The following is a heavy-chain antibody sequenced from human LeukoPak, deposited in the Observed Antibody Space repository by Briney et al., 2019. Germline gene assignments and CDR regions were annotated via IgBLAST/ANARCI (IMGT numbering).Heavy chain of an antibody. CDR3: AKYYYDSSGYPQGYFDY. CDR1: RFTFSSYA. Sequence: GGSLRLSCAASRFTFSSYAMHWVRQAPGKGLEHVSAISSNGGNTHYANSVKGRLTISRDNSKNTLYLQMGSLRAEDTAVYYCAKYYYDSSGYPQGYFDYWGQGTLVTVSS. CDR2: ISSNGGNT. D-gene: IGHD3-22*01. J-gene: IGHJ4*02. V-gene: IGHV3-64*01.